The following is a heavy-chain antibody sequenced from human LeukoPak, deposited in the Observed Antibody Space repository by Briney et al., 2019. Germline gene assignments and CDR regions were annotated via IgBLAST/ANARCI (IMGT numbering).Heavy chain of an antibody. CDR3: VRGNYDSRGYSNAFDI. CDR2: IYYNGNT. D-gene: IGHD3-22*01. V-gene: IGHV4-59*01. CDR1: GVSISSSY. J-gene: IGHJ3*02. Sequence: SETLSLTCTVSGVSISSSYWSWIRQPPGKRLEWIGYIYYNGNTNSNPSLESRVTISADTSKNQFSLKLSSVTAADTAVYYCVRGNYDSRGYSNAFDIWGQGAMVTVSS.